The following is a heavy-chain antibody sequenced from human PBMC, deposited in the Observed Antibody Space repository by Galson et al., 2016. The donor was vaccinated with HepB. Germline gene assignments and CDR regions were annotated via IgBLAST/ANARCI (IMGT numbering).Heavy chain of an antibody. J-gene: IGHJ6*02. CDR2: ISSSGKYI. D-gene: IGHD2/OR15-2a*01. CDR3: ARDQNYYYGMDV. Sequence: SLRLSCAASGISFSFCSMNWVRQAPGKGLEWVSSISSSGKYIYYADSVKGRFTISRDNAKNSLYLQMNSLRAEDTAVYYCARDQNYYYGMDVWGRGTTVTVSS. V-gene: IGHV3-21*01. CDR1: GISFSFCS.